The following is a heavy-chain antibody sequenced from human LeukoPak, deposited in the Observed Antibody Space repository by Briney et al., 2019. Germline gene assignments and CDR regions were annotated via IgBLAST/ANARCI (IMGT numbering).Heavy chain of an antibody. D-gene: IGHD1-26*01. J-gene: IGHJ5*02. CDR1: GDSISSFY. CDR3: ARGRELGNWFDP. CDR2: IHSSGHT. Sequence: SETLSLTCTVSGDSISSFYWVWIRQPAGKGLEWIGRIHSSGHTNYNPSLKSRVTMSVDTSKNQFSLKLSSVTAADTAVYYCARGRELGNWFDPCGQGTLVTVSS. V-gene: IGHV4-4*07.